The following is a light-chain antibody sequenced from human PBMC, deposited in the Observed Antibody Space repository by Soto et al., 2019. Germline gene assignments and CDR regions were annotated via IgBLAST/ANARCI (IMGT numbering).Light chain of an antibody. CDR3: QQHISWPLT. Sequence: EIVMTHSPARLWVSPGERATLSFRASQSVSSNLAWYQQKPGQAPRLLVYDASNRATGIPTRFSGSGSGTDFTLTISNLEPEDFAVYYCQQHISWPLTFGGGTKVDIK. V-gene: IGKV3-11*01. J-gene: IGKJ4*01. CDR1: QSVSSN. CDR2: DAS.